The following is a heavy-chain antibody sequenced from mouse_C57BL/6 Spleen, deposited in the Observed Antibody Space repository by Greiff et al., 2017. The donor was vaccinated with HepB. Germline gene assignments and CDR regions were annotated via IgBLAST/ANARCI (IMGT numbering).Heavy chain of an antibody. J-gene: IGHJ4*01. CDR3: APSTVVADYYAMDY. CDR1: GYTFTSYW. D-gene: IGHD1-1*01. V-gene: IGHV1-69*01. CDR2: IDPSDSYT. Sequence: QVQLQQPGAELVMPGASVKLSCKASGYTFTSYWMHWVKQRPGQGLEWIGEIDPSDSYTNYNQKFKGKSTLTVDKSSSTAYMRLSSLTSEDSAVYYCAPSTVVADYYAMDYWGQGTSVTVSS.